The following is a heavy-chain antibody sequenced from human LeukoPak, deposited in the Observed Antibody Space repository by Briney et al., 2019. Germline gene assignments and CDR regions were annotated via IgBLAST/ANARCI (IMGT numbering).Heavy chain of an antibody. CDR1: GFTFSSYW. Sequence: GGSPRLSCAASGFTFSSYWMSWVRQAPGKGLEWVANIKQDGSEKYYVDSVKGRFTISKDNAKNSLYLQMNSLRAEDTAVYYCARDQLSGYDYRPYYFDYWGQGTLVTVSS. J-gene: IGHJ4*02. CDR3: ARDQLSGYDYRPYYFDY. CDR2: IKQDGSEK. V-gene: IGHV3-7*01. D-gene: IGHD5-12*01.